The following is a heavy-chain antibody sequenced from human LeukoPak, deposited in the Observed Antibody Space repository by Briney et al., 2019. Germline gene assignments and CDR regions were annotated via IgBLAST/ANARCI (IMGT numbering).Heavy chain of an antibody. CDR2: INWNGGST. J-gene: IGHJ4*02. CDR3: ARDVGYGTSRFDY. CDR1: GFTFDDYG. V-gene: IGHV3-20*04. D-gene: IGHD2-2*03. Sequence: GGSLRLSCAASGFTFDDYGMSWVRQAPGKGLEWVSAINWNGGSTGYADSVKGRFTISRDNAKSSLYPQMNSLRAEDTALYYCARDVGYGTSRFDYWGQGTLVTVSS.